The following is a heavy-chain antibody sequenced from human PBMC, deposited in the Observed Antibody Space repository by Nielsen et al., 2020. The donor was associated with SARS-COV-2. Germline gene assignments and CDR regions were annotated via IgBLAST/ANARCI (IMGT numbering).Heavy chain of an antibody. CDR1: GFTFTSSA. J-gene: IGHJ5*02. V-gene: IGHV1-24*01. Sequence: ASVKVSCKASGFTFTSSAVQWVRQAPGKGLEWMGGFDPEDGETIYAQKFQGRVTMTEDTSTDTAYMELSSLRSEDTAVYYCATARIFGVANWFDPWGQGTLVTVSS. CDR3: ATARIFGVANWFDP. D-gene: IGHD3-3*01. CDR2: FDPEDGET.